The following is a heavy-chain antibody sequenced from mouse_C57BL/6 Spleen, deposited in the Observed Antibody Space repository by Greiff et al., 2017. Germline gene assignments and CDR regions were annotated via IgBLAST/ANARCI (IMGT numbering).Heavy chain of an antibody. Sequence: EVQVVESGPELVKPGASVKISCKASGYSFTGYYMNWVKQSPEKSLEWIGEINPSTGGTTYNQKFKAKATLTVDKSSSTAYMQLKSLTSEDSAVYYCARNSFDYWGQGTTLTVSS. J-gene: IGHJ2*01. CDR2: INPSTGGT. V-gene: IGHV1-42*01. CDR3: ARNSFDY. CDR1: GYSFTGYY.